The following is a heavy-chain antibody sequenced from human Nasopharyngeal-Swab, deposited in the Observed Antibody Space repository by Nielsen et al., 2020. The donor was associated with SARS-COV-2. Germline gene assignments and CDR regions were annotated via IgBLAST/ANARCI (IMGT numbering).Heavy chain of an antibody. CDR2: INPNSGGT. J-gene: IGHJ4*02. V-gene: IGHV1-2*02. Sequence: ASVKVSCKASGYTFIGYYMHWVRQAPGQGLEWMGWINPNSGGTNYAQKFQGRVTMTRDTSISTAYMELSRLRSDDTAVYYCASQPGHSSGWYDYWGQGTLVTVSS. D-gene: IGHD6-19*01. CDR1: GYTFIGYY. CDR3: ASQPGHSSGWYDY.